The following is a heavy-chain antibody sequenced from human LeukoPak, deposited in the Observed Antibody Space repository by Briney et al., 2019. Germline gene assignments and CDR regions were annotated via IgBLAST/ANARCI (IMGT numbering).Heavy chain of an antibody. J-gene: IGHJ3*02. V-gene: IGHV4-39*01. CDR1: GGSISSSSYY. Sequence: SVTLSLTCTVSGGSISSSSYYWGWIRQPPGKGLEWMGSIYYSGSTYYNPSLKSRVTLSVDMSKNQFSPKLGSVTAADTAVYYCARGWELLNDAFDIWGQGTMVTVSS. D-gene: IGHD1-26*01. CDR3: ARGWELLNDAFDI. CDR2: IYYSGST.